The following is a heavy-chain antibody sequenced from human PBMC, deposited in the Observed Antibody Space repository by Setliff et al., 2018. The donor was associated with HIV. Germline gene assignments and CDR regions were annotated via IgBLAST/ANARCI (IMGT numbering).Heavy chain of an antibody. CDR1: GYIFTDYY. V-gene: IGHV1-2*02. CDR2: INPNSGGT. CDR3: ARDPGYKSTWYGVFDI. Sequence: ASVKVSCKASGYIFTDYYIHWVRQAPGQGLEWMGWINPNSGGTNYAQKFQGRVNMTRDTSISTTYMELSRLRSDDTAVYYCARDPGYKSTWYGVFDIWGQGTMVTVSS. D-gene: IGHD6-13*01. J-gene: IGHJ3*02.